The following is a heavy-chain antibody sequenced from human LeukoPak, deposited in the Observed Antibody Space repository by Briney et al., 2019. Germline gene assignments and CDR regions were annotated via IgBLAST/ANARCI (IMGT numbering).Heavy chain of an antibody. CDR2: ISGSGGTT. J-gene: IGHJ3*02. Sequence: GGSLRLSCAASGFTFSSYEMNWVRQAPGKGLEWVAYISGSGGTTYYGDSAKGRFTISRDNAKNSLYLQINSLRAEDTAVYYCVRDEQRSGAFDIWGQGTMVTVSS. CDR1: GFTFSSYE. V-gene: IGHV3-48*03. CDR3: VRDEQRSGAFDI. D-gene: IGHD1/OR15-1a*01.